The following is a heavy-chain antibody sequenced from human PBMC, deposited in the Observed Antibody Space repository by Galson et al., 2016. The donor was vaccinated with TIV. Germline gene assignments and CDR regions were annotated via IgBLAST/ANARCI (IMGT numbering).Heavy chain of an antibody. D-gene: IGHD3-22*01. J-gene: IGHJ4*02. CDR2: IYGSGDT. V-gene: IGHV4-59*01. Sequence: ETLSLTCSVSGDSISAYYWSWIRQSPRKELEWIGHIYGSGDTNYNPSLENRVTISLDTSKNQVSLILTSVTTADTAIYFCARSSYDSSVYFVQWGQGALVTVSP. CDR3: ARSSYDSSVYFVQ. CDR1: GDSISAYY.